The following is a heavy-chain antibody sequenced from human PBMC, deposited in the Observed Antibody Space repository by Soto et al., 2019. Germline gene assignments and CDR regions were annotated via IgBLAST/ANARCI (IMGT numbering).Heavy chain of an antibody. Sequence: ASVKVSCKASGYTFTSHAMHWVRQAPGQRLEWMGWISAGNGNTKYSQKFQGRVTITRDTSASTAYMELSSLRSEDTAVYYCAKSYYDFWSGYYNYGMDVWGQGTTVTVSS. CDR1: GYTFTSHA. J-gene: IGHJ6*02. V-gene: IGHV1-3*01. CDR2: ISAGNGNT. CDR3: AKSYYDFWSGYYNYGMDV. D-gene: IGHD3-3*01.